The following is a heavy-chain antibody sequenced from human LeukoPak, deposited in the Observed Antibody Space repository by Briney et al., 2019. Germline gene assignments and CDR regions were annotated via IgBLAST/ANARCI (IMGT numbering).Heavy chain of an antibody. CDR2: VHLNGRT. CDR3: ARGAGTTLSHFDY. J-gene: IGHJ4*02. V-gene: IGHV4-4*02. D-gene: IGHD1-1*01. CDR1: GGSISTTNW. Sequence: SGTLSLTCDVSGGSISTTNWWTWVRQPPGGGLEWIGEVHLNGRTHYSPSLESRVTMSVDMSENHVSLQLTSVTAADTAVYYCARGAGTTLSHFDYWGQGTLVSVSS.